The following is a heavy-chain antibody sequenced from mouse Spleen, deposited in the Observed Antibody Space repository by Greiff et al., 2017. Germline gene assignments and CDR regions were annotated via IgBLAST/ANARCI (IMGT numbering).Heavy chain of an antibody. CDR2: IYPGDGDT. J-gene: IGHJ2*01. CDR3: ARENWDGDY. V-gene: IGHV1-82*01. D-gene: IGHD4-1*01. Sequence: QVQLKESGPELVKPGASVKISCKASGYAFSSSWMTWVKQRPGKGLEWIGRIYPGDGDTNYNGKFKGKATLTADKSSSTADMQLSSLTSEDSAVYFCARENWDGDYWGQGTTLTVSS. CDR1: GYAFSSSW.